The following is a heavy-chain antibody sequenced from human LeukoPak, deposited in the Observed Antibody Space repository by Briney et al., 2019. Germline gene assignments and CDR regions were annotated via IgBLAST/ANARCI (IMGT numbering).Heavy chain of an antibody. CDR2: ISYDGSNK. J-gene: IGHJ4*02. D-gene: IGHD3-22*01. CDR1: GFTFSNYG. V-gene: IGHV3-30*18. CDR3: AKSVGYHSDRSGYYWLGTFDS. Sequence: GGSLRLSCAASGFTFSNYGMHWVRQAPGKGLEWVAIISYDGSNKYYADSVKGRFTISRDNSKNTLFLQMNSLRAEDTAVYYCAKSVGYHSDRSGYYWLGTFDSWGQGTLVTVSS.